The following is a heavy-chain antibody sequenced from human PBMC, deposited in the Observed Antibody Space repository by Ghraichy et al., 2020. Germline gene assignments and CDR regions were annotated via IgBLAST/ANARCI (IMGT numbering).Heavy chain of an antibody. CDR2: IIPIFGTA. CDR3: ARVVIFGVANYYYYGMDV. D-gene: IGHD3-3*01. J-gene: IGHJ6*02. CDR1: GGTFSSYA. Sequence: SVKVSCKASGGTFSSYAISWVRQAPGQGLEWMGGIIPIFGTANYAQKFQGRVTITADKSTSTAYMELSSLRSEDTAVYYCARVVIFGVANYYYYGMDVWGQGTTVTVSS. V-gene: IGHV1-69*06.